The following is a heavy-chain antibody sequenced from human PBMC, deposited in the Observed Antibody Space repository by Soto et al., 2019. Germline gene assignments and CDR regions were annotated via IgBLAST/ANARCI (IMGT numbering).Heavy chain of an antibody. CDR1: GGSISSSHW. J-gene: IGHJ3*01. V-gene: IGHV4-4*02. CDR3: ARVVLTITRGAFDA. Sequence: QVQLQESGPGLVKPSGTLSLTCAVSGGSISSSHWWTWVRQSPGNWLEYIGEISHSGTSNSNPSLKSRVTLSVDKSKNHFSLTLTSVTAADTAVYYCARVVLTITRGAFDAWGQGTLVIVSS. D-gene: IGHD3-9*01. CDR2: ISHSGTS.